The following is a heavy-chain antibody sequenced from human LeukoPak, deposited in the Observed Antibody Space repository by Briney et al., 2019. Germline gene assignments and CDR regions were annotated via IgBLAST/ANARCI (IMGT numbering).Heavy chain of an antibody. D-gene: IGHD1-26*01. V-gene: IGHV3-23*01. Sequence: PGGSLRLSCAASGFTFSSYGRSWVRQAPGKGLEWVSAISGSGGSTYYADSVKGRFTISRDNSKNTLYLQMNSLRAEDTAVYYCAKDRQGWELLLSGGFGYWGQGTLVTVSS. J-gene: IGHJ4*02. CDR3: AKDRQGWELLLSGGFGY. CDR2: ISGSGGST. CDR1: GFTFSSYG.